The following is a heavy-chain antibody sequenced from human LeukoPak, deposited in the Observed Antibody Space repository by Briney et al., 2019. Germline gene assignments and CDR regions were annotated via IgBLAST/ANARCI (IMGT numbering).Heavy chain of an antibody. CDR1: GFTFSSYS. D-gene: IGHD1-14*01. V-gene: IGHV3-21*01. J-gene: IGHJ3*02. CDR3: ARGPGDFDASDI. CDR2: ISSSSSYI. Sequence: GGSLRLSCAASGFTFSSYSMNWVRQAPGKGLEWVSSISSSSSYIYYADSVKGRFTISRDNAKNSLYLQMNSLRAEDTAVYYCARGPGDFDASDIWGQGTMVTVSS.